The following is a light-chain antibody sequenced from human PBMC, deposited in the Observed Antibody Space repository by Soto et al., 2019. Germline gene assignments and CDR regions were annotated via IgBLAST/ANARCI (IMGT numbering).Light chain of an antibody. Sequence: EIVLTQSPATLSLSPGERATLSCRARQSVSSYLAWYQQKPGQAPRLLIYDASNRATGIPARFSGSGSGTDFTLTISSLEPEEFAVYYCQQRSNCSFGPGTKVDIK. CDR3: QQRSNCS. J-gene: IGKJ3*01. CDR1: QSVSSY. CDR2: DAS. V-gene: IGKV3-11*01.